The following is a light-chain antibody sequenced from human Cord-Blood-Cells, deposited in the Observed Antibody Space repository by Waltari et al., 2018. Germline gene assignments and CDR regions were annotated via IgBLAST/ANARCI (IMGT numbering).Light chain of an antibody. Sequence: QSTLTHPDAVSAHPGQSNTMSCIGTRTGAGTYTLLCCYQQHPGKAPKLMIYEVSKRPSGVSNRFSGSKSGNTASLTISGLQAEDEADYYCCSYAGSSTNYVFGTGTKVTVL. V-gene: IGLV2-23*02. J-gene: IGLJ1*01. CDR1: RTGAGTYTL. CDR3: CSYAGSSTNYV. CDR2: EVS.